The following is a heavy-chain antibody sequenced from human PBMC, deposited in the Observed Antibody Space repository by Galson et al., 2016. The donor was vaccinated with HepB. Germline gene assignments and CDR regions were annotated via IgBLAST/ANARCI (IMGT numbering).Heavy chain of an antibody. J-gene: IGHJ4*02. D-gene: IGHD2-2*01. CDR3: ATENQLLFQGRFDY. CDR2: IDGGGST. V-gene: IGHV3-53*04. Sequence: SLRLSCAGSGLSVTNKHMNWVRQAPGKGLEWVSFIDGGGSTYYADSVGGRFTISRHNSENTLYLQMNSLRTEDTAVYYCATENQLLFQGRFDYWGQGILVAVSS. CDR1: GLSVTNKH.